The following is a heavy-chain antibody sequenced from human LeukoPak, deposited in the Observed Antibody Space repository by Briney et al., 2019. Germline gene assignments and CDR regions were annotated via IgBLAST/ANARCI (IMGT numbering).Heavy chain of an antibody. D-gene: IGHD3-3*01. V-gene: IGHV1-2*02. J-gene: IGHJ4*02. CDR2: INPNSGGT. CDR1: GYTFTGYY. CDR3: ARDESSIFGVVIIELGY. Sequence: ASVKVSCKASGYTFTGYYMYWVRQAPGQGLEWMGWINPNSGGTNYAQKFQGRVTMTRDTSISTAYMELSRLRSDDTAVYYCARDESSIFGVVIIELGYWGQGTLVTVSS.